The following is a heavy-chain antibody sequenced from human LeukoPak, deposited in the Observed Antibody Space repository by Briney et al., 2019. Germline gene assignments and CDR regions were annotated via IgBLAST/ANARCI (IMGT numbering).Heavy chain of an antibody. J-gene: IGHJ4*02. CDR2: ISYDGSNK. Sequence: GGSLRLSCAASGFTFSSYAMHWVRQAPGKGLDWVAVISYDGSNKYYADSVKGRFTISRDNSKNTLYLQMNSLRAEDTAVFYCARPYSSGWYGDFDYWGQGTLVAVSS. CDR3: ARPYSSGWYGDFDY. D-gene: IGHD6-19*01. V-gene: IGHV3-30-3*01. CDR1: GFTFSSYA.